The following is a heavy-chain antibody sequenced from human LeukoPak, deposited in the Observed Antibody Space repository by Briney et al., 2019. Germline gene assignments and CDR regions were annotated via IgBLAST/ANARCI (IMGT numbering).Heavy chain of an antibody. J-gene: IGHJ5*02. D-gene: IGHD4-17*01. V-gene: IGHV3-7*01. CDR3: ARLTTVTTHNWFDP. Sequence: GGSLRLSCAASGFTFSSYWMSWVRQAPGKGLEWVANIKQDGSEKYYVDSVKGRFTISRDNAKNSLYLQMYSLRAEDTAVYYCARLTTVTTHNWFDPWGQGTLVTVSS. CDR1: GFTFSSYW. CDR2: IKQDGSEK.